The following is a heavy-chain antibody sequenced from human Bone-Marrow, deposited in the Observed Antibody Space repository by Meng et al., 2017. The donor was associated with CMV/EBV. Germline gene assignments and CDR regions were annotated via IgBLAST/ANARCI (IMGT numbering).Heavy chain of an antibody. Sequence: QVQVVQSGADVKKPGASVKVSCKASGYTFTCYGISWVRQAPGQGLEWMGWISAYNGNTNYAQKLQGRVTMTTDTSTSTAYMELRSLRSDDTAVYYCAVTYYYDSSGYYSLDYWGQGTLVTVSS. CDR2: ISAYNGNT. J-gene: IGHJ4*02. D-gene: IGHD3-22*01. CDR3: AVTYYYDSSGYYSLDY. CDR1: GYTFTCYG. V-gene: IGHV1-18*01.